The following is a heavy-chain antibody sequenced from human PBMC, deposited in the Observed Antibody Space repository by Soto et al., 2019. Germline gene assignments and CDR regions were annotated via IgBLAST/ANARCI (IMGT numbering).Heavy chain of an antibody. J-gene: IGHJ6*02. V-gene: IGHV3-30*18. CDR1: GFTFSSYG. CDR2: ISYDGSNK. Sequence: QVQLVESGGVVVQPGRSLRLSCAASGFTFSSYGMHWVRQATGTGLEWVAVISYDGSNKYYADSVKGRFTISRDNSKNTLYLQMNSLRAEDTAVYYCAKEGLSLGGMDVWGQGTTVTVSS. D-gene: IGHD3-16*02. CDR3: AKEGLSLGGMDV.